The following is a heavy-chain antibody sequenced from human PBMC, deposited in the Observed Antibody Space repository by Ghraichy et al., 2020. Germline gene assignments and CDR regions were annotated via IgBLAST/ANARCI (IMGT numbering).Heavy chain of an antibody. V-gene: IGHV3-74*01. CDR1: GFTFSSYW. CDR3: ARGGSSSFYYYYYGMDV. CDR2: INSDGSST. J-gene: IGHJ6*02. D-gene: IGHD6-6*01. Sequence: GESLNISCAASGFTFSSYWMHWVRQAPGKGLVWVSRINSDGSSTSYADSVKGRFTISRDNAKNTLYLQMNSLRAEDTAVYYCARGGSSSFYYYYYGMDVWGQGTTVTVSS.